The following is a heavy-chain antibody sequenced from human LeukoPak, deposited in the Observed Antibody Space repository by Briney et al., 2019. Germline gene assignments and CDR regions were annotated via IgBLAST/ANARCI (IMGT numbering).Heavy chain of an antibody. D-gene: IGHD3-16*01. J-gene: IGHJ3*02. Sequence: GASVKVSCKASGYTFTGYYMHWVRQAPGQGLEWMGWINPNSGGTNYAQKFQGRVTMTRDTSISTAYMELSRLRSDDTAVYYCARERDYVGLPDAFDIWGQGTMVTVSS. CDR1: GYTFTGYY. V-gene: IGHV1-2*02. CDR2: INPNSGGT. CDR3: ARERDYVGLPDAFDI.